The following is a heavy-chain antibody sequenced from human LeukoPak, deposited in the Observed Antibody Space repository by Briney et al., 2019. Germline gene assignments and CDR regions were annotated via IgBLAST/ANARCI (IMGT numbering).Heavy chain of an antibody. CDR1: GDRVCSNSAS. Sequence: SQTLSLTCAISGDRVCSNSASWIWMRPSTSRGLEWVGRTYYRSKWYNDYAISGKSRITINPDTSKNQFSLQLNSVTPEDTAVYYCARGEYSSSWDFYFDLWGRGTLVTVSS. D-gene: IGHD6-13*01. CDR2: TYYRSKWYN. J-gene: IGHJ2*01. V-gene: IGHV6-1*01. CDR3: ARGEYSSSWDFYFDL.